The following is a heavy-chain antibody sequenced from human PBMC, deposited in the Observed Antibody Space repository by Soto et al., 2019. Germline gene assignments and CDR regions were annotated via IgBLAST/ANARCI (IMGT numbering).Heavy chain of an antibody. Sequence: GGSLRLSCAASGFTFSSYAMSWVHQAPGKGLEWVSAISGSGGSTYYADSVKGRFTISRDNSKNTLYLQMNSLRAEDTAVYYCAKDHHITIFGVVNDKYYFDYWGQGTLVTVSS. D-gene: IGHD3-3*01. CDR2: ISGSGGST. CDR3: AKDHHITIFGVVNDKYYFDY. V-gene: IGHV3-23*01. J-gene: IGHJ4*02. CDR1: GFTFSSYA.